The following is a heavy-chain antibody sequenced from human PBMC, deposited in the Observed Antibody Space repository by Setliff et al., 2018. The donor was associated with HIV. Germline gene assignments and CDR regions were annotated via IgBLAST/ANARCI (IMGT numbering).Heavy chain of an antibody. CDR2: ISWDGGST. Sequence: PGGSLRLSCAASGFTFSNAWMIWVRQVPGKGLEWVSLISWDGGSTYYSDSVKGRFTISRDNRKNSLFLQMNSLRAEDTAFYYCAKDTYTNGWHTSNFYHYGLEVWGQGTTVTVSS. D-gene: IGHD6-19*01. CDR3: AKDTYTNGWHTSNFYHYGLEV. V-gene: IGHV3-43D*03. CDR1: GFTFSNAW. J-gene: IGHJ6*02.